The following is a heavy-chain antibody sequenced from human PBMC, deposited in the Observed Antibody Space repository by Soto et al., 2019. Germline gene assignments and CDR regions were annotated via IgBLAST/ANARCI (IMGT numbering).Heavy chain of an antibody. CDR1: RFTVSSYA. Sequence: GGSLRICCAASRFTVSSYAMSWVRQAPGKGLEWVSAISGSGGSTYYADSVKGRFTISRDNSKNTLYLQMNSLRPEDTAVYYCAKGSDGDYGGICDYWGQGTLVTVSS. V-gene: IGHV3-23*01. D-gene: IGHD4-17*01. CDR3: AKGSDGDYGGICDY. J-gene: IGHJ4*02. CDR2: ISGSGGST.